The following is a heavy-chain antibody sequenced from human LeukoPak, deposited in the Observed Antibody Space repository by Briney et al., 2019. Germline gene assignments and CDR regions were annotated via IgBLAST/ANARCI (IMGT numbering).Heavy chain of an antibody. J-gene: IGHJ4*02. CDR3: ARDRTSTWSWDY. Sequence: GGSLRLSCEASGFTFNNNGMHWVRQAPGKGLEWVAVISYDGSIQYYADSVKGRFTTSRDNSKSTLYLQMDSLTPEDTAVYYCARDRTSTWSWDYWGQGTLVTVSS. CDR1: GFTFNNNG. D-gene: IGHD2-2*01. CDR2: ISYDGSIQ. V-gene: IGHV3-30*03.